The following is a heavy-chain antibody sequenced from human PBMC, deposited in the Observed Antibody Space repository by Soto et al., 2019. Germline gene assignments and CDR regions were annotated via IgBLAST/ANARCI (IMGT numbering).Heavy chain of an antibody. D-gene: IGHD3-10*01. CDR1: GFTFSSYG. CDR2: IWYDGSNK. CDR3: AGKKGGVLWFGELLSGHYGMDV. V-gene: IGHV3-33*01. Sequence: GESLKISCAASGFTFSSYGMHWVRQAPGKGLEWVAVIWYDGSNKYYADSVKGRFTISRDNSKNTLYLQMNSLRAEDTAVYYCAGKKGGVLWFGELLSGHYGMDVWGQGTTVTVSS. J-gene: IGHJ6*02.